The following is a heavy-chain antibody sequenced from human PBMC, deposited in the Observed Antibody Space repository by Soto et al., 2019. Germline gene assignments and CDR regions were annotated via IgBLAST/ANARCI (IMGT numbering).Heavy chain of an antibody. D-gene: IGHD4-17*01. J-gene: IGHJ4*02. CDR3: ARHESVNDYGDYFFHY. V-gene: IGHV4-39*01. CDR1: GGSISSGGYY. CDR2: IYYSGST. Sequence: SETLSLTCTVPGGSISSGGYYWSWIRQHPGKGLEWIGYIYYSGSTYYNPSLKSRVTISVDTSKNQFSLKLSSVTAADTAVYYCARHESVNDYGDYFFHYWGQGTLVTVSS.